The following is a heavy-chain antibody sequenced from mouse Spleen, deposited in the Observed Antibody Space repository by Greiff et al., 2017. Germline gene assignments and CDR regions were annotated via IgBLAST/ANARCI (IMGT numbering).Heavy chain of an antibody. CDR1: GFTFSSYA. CDR3: ARDGSSYYFDY. D-gene: IGHD1-1*01. V-gene: IGHV5-9-1*01. Sequence: EVMLVESGGGLVKPGGSLKLSCAASGFTFSSYAMSWVRQTPEKRLEWVATISSGGSYTYYPDSVKGRFTISRDNAKNTLYLQMSSLRSEDTAMYYCARDGSSYYFDYWGQGTTLTVSS. CDR2: ISSGGSYT. J-gene: IGHJ2*01.